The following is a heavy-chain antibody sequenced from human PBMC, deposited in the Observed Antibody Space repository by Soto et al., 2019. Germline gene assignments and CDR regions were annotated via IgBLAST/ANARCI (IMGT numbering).Heavy chain of an antibody. V-gene: IGHV1-69*01. Sequence: QVQLVQSGAEVKKPGSSVKVSCKASGGTFSSYAISWVRQAPGQGLEWMGGIIPIFGTANYAQKFQGRVTSTADESKSTDYMELSSLRSEDTAVYYCARPKYSGSYYGAFDIWGQGTMVTVSS. D-gene: IGHD1-26*01. CDR3: ARPKYSGSYYGAFDI. CDR2: IIPIFGTA. J-gene: IGHJ3*02. CDR1: GGTFSSYA.